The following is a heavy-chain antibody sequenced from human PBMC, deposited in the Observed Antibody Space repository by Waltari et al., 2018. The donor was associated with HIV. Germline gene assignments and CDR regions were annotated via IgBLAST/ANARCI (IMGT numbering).Heavy chain of an antibody. D-gene: IGHD3-22*01. J-gene: IGHJ4*02. V-gene: IGHV3-21*01. CDR1: GFTFSDYS. CDR3: ARVHYSDSSGYERKFDC. CDR2: ISSSDTFI. Sequence: EVQLVESGGGLVKPGGSLRLSCAASGFTFSDYSMVWVRQAPGKGLEWLSSISSSDTFIYYGDSVRGRFTISRDNAKKSLYLQLNSLRDEDTAVYYCARVHYSDSSGYERKFDCRGQGTLVTVSS.